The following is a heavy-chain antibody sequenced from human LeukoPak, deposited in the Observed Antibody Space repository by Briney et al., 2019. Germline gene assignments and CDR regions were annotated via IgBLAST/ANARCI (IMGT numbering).Heavy chain of an antibody. D-gene: IGHD2-15*01. J-gene: IGHJ4*02. CDR3: ASSFTSVVALDY. CDR1: GFTFKYYG. CDR2: IRFDSTNY. V-gene: IGHV3-30*02. Sequence: GGSLRLSCEASGFTFKYYGMHWVRQAPGKGLEWVAFIRFDSTNYYYADSVKGRFTNSRDNAKNTLYLQMNSLRAEDTAVYYCASSFTSVVALDYWGQGTLVTVSS.